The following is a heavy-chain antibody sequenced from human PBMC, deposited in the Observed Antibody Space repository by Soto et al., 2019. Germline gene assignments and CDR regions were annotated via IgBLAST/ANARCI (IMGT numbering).Heavy chain of an antibody. CDR3: ARARNVQPDSSSSADFDY. J-gene: IGHJ4*02. CDR1: GGSISSGGYY. CDR2: IYYSGST. Sequence: PSETLSLTCTVSGGSISSGGYYWSWIRQQPGKGLEWIGYIYYSGSTYYNPSLKSRVTISVDTSKNQFSLKLSSVTAADTAVYYCARARNVQPDSSSSADFDYWGQGTLVTVSS. V-gene: IGHV4-31*03. D-gene: IGHD6-6*01.